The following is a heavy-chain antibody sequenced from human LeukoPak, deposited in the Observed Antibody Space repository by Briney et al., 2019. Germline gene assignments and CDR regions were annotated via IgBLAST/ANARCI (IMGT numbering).Heavy chain of an antibody. J-gene: IGHJ4*02. V-gene: IGHV1-2*02. D-gene: IGHD4-17*01. CDR1: GYTSTGYY. Sequence: ASVKVSYKASGYTSTGYYMHWVRQAPGQGLEWMGWINPNSGGTNYAQKFQDRVTMTRDTSISTAYMELSRLRSDDTAVYFCRTDRYGDYGDYIDYWGQGTLVTVS. CDR3: RTDRYGDYGDYIDY. CDR2: INPNSGGT.